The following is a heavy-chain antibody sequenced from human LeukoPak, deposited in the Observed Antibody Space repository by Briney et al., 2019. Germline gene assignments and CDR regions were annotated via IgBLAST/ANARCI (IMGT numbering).Heavy chain of an antibody. CDR1: GGSISSYY. CDR2: IYYSGSA. J-gene: IGHJ4*02. V-gene: IGHV4-59*01. CDR3: AILTHNSFDF. Sequence: PSETLSLTCAVSGGSISSYYWSWIRQPPGKGLEWIGYIYYSGSANYNPSLKSRITISVDTSKNQFSLRLTSVTAADTAVHYCAILTHNSFDFWGQGTLVTVSS. D-gene: IGHD5-24*01.